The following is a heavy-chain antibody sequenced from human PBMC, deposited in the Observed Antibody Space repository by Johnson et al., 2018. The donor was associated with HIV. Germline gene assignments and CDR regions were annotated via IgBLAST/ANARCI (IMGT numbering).Heavy chain of an antibody. J-gene: IGHJ3*02. D-gene: IGHD2/OR15-2a*01. Sequence: QVQLVESGGGVVQPGRSLRLSCAASGFTFSSYAMHWVRQAPGKGLEWVAVISYDGGTTDYAAPVKGRFTISRDDSKNTLYMQMKSLKTEDTAVYYCTTDHYFLDALDIWGQGTMVTVSS. CDR1: GFTFSSYA. CDR2: ISYDGGTT. V-gene: IGHV3-30*04. CDR3: TTDHYFLDALDI.